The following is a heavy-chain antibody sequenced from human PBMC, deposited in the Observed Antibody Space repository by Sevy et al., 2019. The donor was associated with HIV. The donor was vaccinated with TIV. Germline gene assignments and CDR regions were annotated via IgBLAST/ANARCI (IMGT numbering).Heavy chain of an antibody. D-gene: IGHD2-8*01. CDR1: GFTFSKYS. CDR3: ASGGCTKPHDF. CDR2: LSFGCGKI. J-gene: IGHJ4*02. Sequence: GGSLRLSCAASGFTFSKYSMSWVRQPPGKGLEWVSTLSFGCGKIYYADSVKGRFTISRDNSKSSVYLQMNNLRPGDTGVCYCASGGCTKPHDFWGQGTLVTVSS. V-gene: IGHV3-23*01.